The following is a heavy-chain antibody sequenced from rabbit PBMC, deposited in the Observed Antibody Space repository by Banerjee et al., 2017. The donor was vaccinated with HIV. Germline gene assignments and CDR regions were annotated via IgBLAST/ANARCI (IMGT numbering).Heavy chain of an antibody. CDR1: GFSFSNVDY. CDR3: ARRKAGANSYTGDL. Sequence: QEQLEESGGDLVKPGASLTLTCTASGFSFSNVDYMCWVRQAPGKGLEWSGCIYTGSGSTYYASWAKGRFTISKTSSTTVTLQMTSLTAADTATYFCARRKAGANSYTGDLWGPGTLVTVS. V-gene: IGHV1S45*01. J-gene: IGHJ4*01. D-gene: IGHD6-1*01. CDR2: IYTGSGST.